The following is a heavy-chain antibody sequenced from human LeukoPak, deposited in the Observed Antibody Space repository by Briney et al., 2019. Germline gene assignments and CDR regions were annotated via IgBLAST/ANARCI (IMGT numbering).Heavy chain of an antibody. J-gene: IGHJ4*02. CDR3: AKPPYYDFWSGLDY. D-gene: IGHD3-3*01. CDR2: ISYDGSNK. V-gene: IGHV3-30*18. CDR1: GFTFSSYG. Sequence: PGRSLRLSCAASGFTFSSYGMHWVRQAPGKGLEWVAVISYDGSNKYYADSVKGRFTISRDNSKNTPYLQMNSLRAEDTAVYYCAKPPYYDFWSGLDYWGQGTLVTVSS.